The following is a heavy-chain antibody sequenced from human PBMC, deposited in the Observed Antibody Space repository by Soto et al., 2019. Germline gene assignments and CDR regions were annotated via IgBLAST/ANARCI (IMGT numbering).Heavy chain of an antibody. CDR1: GFTFRSYG. D-gene: IGHD3-22*01. CDR3: AKDKGDYDTRTYAITQFFSYGMDV. Sequence: QVQLVESGGGVVQPGRSLRLSCAASGFTFRSYGMHWVRQAPGKGLEWVAVISHDEINTYYADSVRGRFTLSRDNSKNTAGVQMNSLGDEDTAGYYCAKDKGDYDTRTYAITQFFSYGMDVWGQGTTVTVSS. J-gene: IGHJ6*02. CDR2: ISHDEINT. V-gene: IGHV3-30*18.